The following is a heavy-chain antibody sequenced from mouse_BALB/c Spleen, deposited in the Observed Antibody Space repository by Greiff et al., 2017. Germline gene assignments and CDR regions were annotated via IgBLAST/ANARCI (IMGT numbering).Heavy chain of an antibody. CDR1: GFNIKDTY. J-gene: IGHJ4*01. V-gene: IGHV14-3*02. Sequence: VQLQQSGAELVKPGASVKLSCTASGFNIKDTYMHWVKQRPEQGLEWIGRIDPANGNTKYDPKFQGKATITADTASNTAYLQLSSLTSEDTAVYYCAREGYDNYAAMDYWGQGTSVTVSS. CDR2: IDPANGNT. D-gene: IGHD2-1*01. CDR3: AREGYDNYAAMDY.